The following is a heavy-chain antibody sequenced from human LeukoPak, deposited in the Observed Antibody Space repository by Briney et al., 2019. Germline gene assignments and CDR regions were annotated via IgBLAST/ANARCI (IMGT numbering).Heavy chain of an antibody. CDR1: GFIFGSYA. D-gene: IGHD3-10*01. Sequence: PGGSLRLSCAASGFIFGSYAMHWIRQPPGKGLEWVAFISYDGRNEYYADSVKGRFTISRDDSKNTLYLQMNSLRAEDTAVYSCTRGHPGEFDYWGQGTLVTVSS. CDR2: ISYDGRNE. J-gene: IGHJ4*02. CDR3: TRGHPGEFDY. V-gene: IGHV3-30*04.